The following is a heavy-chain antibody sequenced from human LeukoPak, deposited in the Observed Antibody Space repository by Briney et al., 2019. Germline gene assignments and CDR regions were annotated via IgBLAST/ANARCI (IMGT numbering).Heavy chain of an antibody. CDR1: GFTVSSNY. V-gene: IGHV3-53*01. CDR3: ARFGWLVRKDAFDI. Sequence: QTGGSLRLSCAASGFTVSSNYMSWVRQAPGKGLEWVSVIYSGGSTYYADSVKGRFTISRDNSKNTLYLQMNSLRAEDTAVYYCARFGWLVRKDAFDIWGQGTMVTVSS. D-gene: IGHD6-19*01. J-gene: IGHJ3*02. CDR2: IYSGGST.